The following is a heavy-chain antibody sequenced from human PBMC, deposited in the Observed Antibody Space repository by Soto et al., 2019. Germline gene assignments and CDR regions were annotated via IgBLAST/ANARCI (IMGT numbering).Heavy chain of an antibody. CDR2: ISYDGSNK. CDR1: GFTFSSYA. CDR3: AREFRYCSGGSCPTPDYGMDV. V-gene: IGHV3-30-3*01. D-gene: IGHD2-15*01. J-gene: IGHJ6*02. Sequence: PGGSLRLSCAASGFTFSSYAMHWVRQAPGKGLEWVAVISYDGSNKYYADSVKGRFTISRDNSKNTLYLQMNSLRAEDTAVYYCAREFRYCSGGSCPTPDYGMDVWGQGTTVTVSS.